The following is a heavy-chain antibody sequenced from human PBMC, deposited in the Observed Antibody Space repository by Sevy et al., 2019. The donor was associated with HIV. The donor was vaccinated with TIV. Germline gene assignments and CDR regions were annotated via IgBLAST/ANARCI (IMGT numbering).Heavy chain of an antibody. J-gene: IGHJ6*02. Sequence: GGSLRLSCAASGFTFSNYWMHWVRQDPGKGLVWVSRIDSDDGSTSYADSVKGRFTISRDNAKKTLFLQMNSLRAEDTPVYYCARQYYYGSGRVFYSGMDVWGQGTTFTVSS. CDR1: GFTFSNYW. CDR2: IDSDDGST. V-gene: IGHV3-74*01. D-gene: IGHD3-10*01. CDR3: ARQYYYGSGRVFYSGMDV.